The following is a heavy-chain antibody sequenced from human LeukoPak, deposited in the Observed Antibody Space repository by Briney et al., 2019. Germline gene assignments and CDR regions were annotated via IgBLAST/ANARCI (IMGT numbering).Heavy chain of an antibody. CDR2: INPNSGGT. CDR1: GYTFTAYY. V-gene: IGHV1-2*02. D-gene: IGHD1-1*01. Sequence: ASVKVSCKASGYTFTAYYMHWVRQAPGQGLEWMGWINPNSGGTNYAQKFQGRVTMTRATSISTAYMDLNSLTDADTAVYYCANRGTTGSWGQGTLVAVSS. J-gene: IGHJ5*02. CDR3: ANRGTTGS.